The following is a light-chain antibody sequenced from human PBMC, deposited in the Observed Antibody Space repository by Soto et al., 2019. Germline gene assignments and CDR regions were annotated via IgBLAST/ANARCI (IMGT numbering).Light chain of an antibody. CDR3: QQGYSSRWT. V-gene: IGKV1-39*01. Sequence: DIQMTQSPSSLSASVGDRVTITCRASQNIRSYLNWYQQKPGKAPQLLIYATSSLQTGVPSRFSASGSGTDCSLVIIDLQPEDSATYYCQQGYSSRWTSGRGTKVDIK. CDR1: QNIRSY. CDR2: ATS. J-gene: IGKJ1*01.